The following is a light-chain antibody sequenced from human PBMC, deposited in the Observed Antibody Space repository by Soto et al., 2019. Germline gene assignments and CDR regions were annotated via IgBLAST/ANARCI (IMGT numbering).Light chain of an antibody. V-gene: IGLV2-14*01. CDR2: DVS. J-gene: IGLJ3*02. Sequence: QSALTQPASVSGSPGQSITISCTGTSSDVGGYSYVSWYQQHPGKAPKLMIYDVSNRPSGVSNRFSGSKSGNTASLSISGLQAEDETDYNCSSYTSSSILFGGGTKVTVL. CDR3: SSYTSSSIL. CDR1: SSDVGGYSY.